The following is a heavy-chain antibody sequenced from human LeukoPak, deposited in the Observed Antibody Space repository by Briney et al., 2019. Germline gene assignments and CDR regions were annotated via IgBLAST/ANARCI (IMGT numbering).Heavy chain of an antibody. D-gene: IGHD4-17*01. Sequence: PGGSLRLSCAASGFTFSNYAVHWVRQAPGKGLQWVAVISYDGSNKYYADSVKGRFTISRDNSKNTLYLQMNSLRAEDTAVYYCVRSPGDYAGDVFDIWGQGTMVTVSS. CDR2: ISYDGSNK. V-gene: IGHV3-30-3*01. J-gene: IGHJ3*02. CDR3: VRSPGDYAGDVFDI. CDR1: GFTFSNYA.